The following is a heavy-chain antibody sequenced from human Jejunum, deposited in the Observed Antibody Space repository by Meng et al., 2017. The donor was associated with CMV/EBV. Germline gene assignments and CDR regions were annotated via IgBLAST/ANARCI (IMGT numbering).Heavy chain of an antibody. CDR2: IHYDGKTK. CDR3: ASRRSVSGSLNWYFDL. V-gene: IGHV3-33*01. J-gene: IGHJ2*01. Sequence: AFSPYAMHWVRQAPGKGLEWVALIHYDGKTKYYVDSVKDRFTISRDNSKNTLYLQMNSLTAEDTAVYYCASRRSVSGSLNWYFDLWGRGTLVTVSS. D-gene: IGHD6-19*01. CDR1: AFSPYA.